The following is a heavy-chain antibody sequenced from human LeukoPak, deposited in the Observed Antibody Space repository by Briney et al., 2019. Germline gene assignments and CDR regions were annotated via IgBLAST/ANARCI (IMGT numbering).Heavy chain of an antibody. J-gene: IGHJ5*02. V-gene: IGHV3-53*04. Sequence: PGGSLRLSCAVSGFTVSSNYMSWVRQAPGKGLEWVSVIYSGGSTYYADSVKGRFTISRHNSKNTLYLQMNSLRVEDTAVYYCARGGLGNWFDPWGQGTLVTVSS. CDR3: ARGGLGNWFDP. CDR2: IYSGGST. D-gene: IGHD3/OR15-3a*01. CDR1: GFTVSSNY.